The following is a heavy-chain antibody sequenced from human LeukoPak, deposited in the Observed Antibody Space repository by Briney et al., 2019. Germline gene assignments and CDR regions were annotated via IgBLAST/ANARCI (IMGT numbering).Heavy chain of an antibody. CDR2: ISGSGGST. CDR3: AKVRDLGYCSGGSCYSFYYFDY. J-gene: IGHJ4*02. Sequence: PGASLRLSCAASGFTFSSDAMSWVRQAPGKGLEWVSAISGSGGSTYYADSVKGRFTISRDNSKNTLYLQMNSLRAEDTAVYYCAKVRDLGYCSGGSCYSFYYFDYWGQGTLVTVSS. CDR1: GFTFSSDA. D-gene: IGHD2-15*01. V-gene: IGHV3-23*01.